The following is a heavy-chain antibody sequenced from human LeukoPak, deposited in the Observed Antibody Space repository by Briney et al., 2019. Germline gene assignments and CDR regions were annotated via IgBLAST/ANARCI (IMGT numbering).Heavy chain of an antibody. D-gene: IGHD3-16*01. Sequence: PGGSLRLSCTASGFMFSRLGMQWVRQAPGEGLEWVAMIWHDGSVGEYADSVKGRFTISRDNSQNTLYLQMNSLRDDDTAVYYCAKEGDQFRGYLDAWGKGTTVTVSS. J-gene: IGHJ6*03. CDR1: GFMFSRLG. CDR2: IWHDGSVG. V-gene: IGHV3-33*06. CDR3: AKEGDQFRGYLDA.